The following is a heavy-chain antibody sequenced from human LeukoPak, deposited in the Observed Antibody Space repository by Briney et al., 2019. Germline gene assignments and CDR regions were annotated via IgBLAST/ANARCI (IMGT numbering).Heavy chain of an antibody. Sequence: GRSLRLSCAASGFTFSSYWMSWVRQAPGKGLEWVASIKQDGSEKYYVDSVKGRFTISRDNAKNSLYLQMNSLRAEDTALYYCATPGGWCFDYWGQGTLVTVSS. J-gene: IGHJ4*02. D-gene: IGHD6-19*01. CDR3: ATPGGWCFDY. CDR1: GFTFSSYW. V-gene: IGHV3-7*01. CDR2: IKQDGSEK.